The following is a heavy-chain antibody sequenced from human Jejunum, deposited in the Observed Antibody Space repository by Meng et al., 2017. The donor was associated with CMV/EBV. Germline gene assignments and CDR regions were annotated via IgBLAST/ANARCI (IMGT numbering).Heavy chain of an antibody. CDR3: AKGGTLNVVVPDASWAIGY. J-gene: IGHJ4*02. Sequence: STYAMNWVRQAPGKGLEWFSGISGSGDSTYYTDSVKGRFTISRDNSQNTLYLHMSSLRAEDTAVYFCAKGGTLNVVVPDASWAIGYWGQGTLVTVSS. CDR2: ISGSGDST. D-gene: IGHD2-2*01. V-gene: IGHV3-23*01. CDR1: STYA.